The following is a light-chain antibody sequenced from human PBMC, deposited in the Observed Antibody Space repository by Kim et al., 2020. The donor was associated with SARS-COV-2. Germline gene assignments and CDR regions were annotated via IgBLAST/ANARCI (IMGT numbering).Light chain of an antibody. J-gene: IGLJ3*02. Sequence: QLVLTQSPSASASLGASVKLTRTMSSEHSHYAIAWHQQQPERGFLYLMKLNSDGTHTKGDGIPDRFSGSSSGAERYLTNSSLQSEDEADYYWQTWGTGTHWVFGGG. CDR2: LNSDGTH. CDR3: QTWGTGTHWV. V-gene: IGLV4-69*02. CDR1: SEHSHYA.